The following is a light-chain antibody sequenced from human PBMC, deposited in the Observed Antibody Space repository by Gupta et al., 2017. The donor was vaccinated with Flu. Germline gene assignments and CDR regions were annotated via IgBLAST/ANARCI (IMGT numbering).Light chain of an antibody. CDR2: DVN. Sequence: TNDGTGSRSDIGAYLYVSWDQHDPGKAPKLIIYDVNKRPSGVPGRFSGSKSGNTASLTIAGVQTDDEADDYCCSYACIYTLNWMFGGGTKLAVL. V-gene: IGLV2-11*02. CDR1: RSDIGAYLY. J-gene: IGLJ3*02. CDR3: CSYACIYTLNWM.